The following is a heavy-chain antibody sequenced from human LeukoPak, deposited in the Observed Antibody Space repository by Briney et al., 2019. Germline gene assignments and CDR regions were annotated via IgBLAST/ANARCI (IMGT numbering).Heavy chain of an antibody. CDR3: ARVPPMVRRYPCENYYYMDV. J-gene: IGHJ6*03. Sequence: VASVKVSCKASGYTFTSYAMNWVRQAPGQGLEWMGWINTNTGNPTYAQGFTGRFVFALDTSVSTAYLQISSLKAEDTAVYYCARVPPMVRRYPCENYYYMDVWGKGTTVTVSS. CDR1: GYTFTSYA. V-gene: IGHV7-4-1*02. CDR2: INTNTGNP. D-gene: IGHD3-10*01.